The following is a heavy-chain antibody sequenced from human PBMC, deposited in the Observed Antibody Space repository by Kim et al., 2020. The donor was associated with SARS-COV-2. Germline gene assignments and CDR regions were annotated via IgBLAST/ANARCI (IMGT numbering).Heavy chain of an antibody. Sequence: GGSLRLSCAASGFTFSTYSMNWVRQAPGKGLEWVSSISSSSSYIYYADSVKGRFTFSRDNAQNSLYLQMNSLRAEDTAVYYCAREAGSGYFDYWGQGTLVTVSS. CDR1: GFTFSTYS. J-gene: IGHJ4*02. CDR3: AREAGSGYFDY. V-gene: IGHV3-21*01. CDR2: ISSSSSYI. D-gene: IGHD3-3*01.